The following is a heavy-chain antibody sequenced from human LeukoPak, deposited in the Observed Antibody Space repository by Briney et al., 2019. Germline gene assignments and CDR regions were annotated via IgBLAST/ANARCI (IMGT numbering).Heavy chain of an antibody. CDR1: GFTFDDYA. D-gene: IGHD6-25*01. V-gene: IGHV3-9*03. CDR3: AEALAGGDAFDI. CDR2: ISWNSGSI. J-gene: IGHJ3*02. Sequence: GGSLRLSSADYGFTFDDYAMHWVRQAPGKGLEWVSGISWNSGSIGYADSVKGRFTISRDNAKNSLYLQMNSLRAEDMALYYCAEALAGGDAFDIWGQGTMVTVSS.